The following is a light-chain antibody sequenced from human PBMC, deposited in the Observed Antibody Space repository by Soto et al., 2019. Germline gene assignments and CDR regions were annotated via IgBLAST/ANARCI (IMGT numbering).Light chain of an antibody. CDR1: QSITSW. Sequence: DIQMTQSPSTLSASVGDRVTITFRASQSITSWLAWYQQKPGKAPKLLIHKASSLESGVPSRFSGSGSGTEFTLTISSLQPDDFATYYCQQYNTYSTFGQGTRLEIK. CDR3: QQYNTYST. V-gene: IGKV1-5*03. CDR2: KAS. J-gene: IGKJ5*01.